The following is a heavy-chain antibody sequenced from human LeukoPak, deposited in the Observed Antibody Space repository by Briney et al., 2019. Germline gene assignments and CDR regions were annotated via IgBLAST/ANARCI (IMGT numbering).Heavy chain of an antibody. CDR2: SGGDGGST. V-gene: IGHV3-23*01. CDR1: GFTFSSCD. J-gene: IGHJ2*01. Sequence: GGSLRLSCAASGFTFSSCDMSWVRQAPGKGLEWVSASGGDGGSTYADSVKGRFTISRDNSKNTLYLQMNSLRAEDTATYYCAKALNYWYFDLWGRGNLVTVSS. CDR3: AKALNYWYFDL.